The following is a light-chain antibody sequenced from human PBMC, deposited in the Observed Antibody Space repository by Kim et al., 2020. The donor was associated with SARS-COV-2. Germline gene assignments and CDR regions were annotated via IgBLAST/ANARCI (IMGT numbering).Light chain of an antibody. CDR1: QSVSSSY. Sequence: EIVLTQSPGTLSLSPGERATLSCRASQSVSSSYLAWYQQKSGQAPRLLIYGASSRAPGIPDRFSGSGSGTDFTLTISRLEPEYYAVYYCKQYGSSPPYTCGQGNKREI. V-gene: IGKV3-20*01. J-gene: IGKJ2*01. CDR3: KQYGSSPPYT. CDR2: GAS.